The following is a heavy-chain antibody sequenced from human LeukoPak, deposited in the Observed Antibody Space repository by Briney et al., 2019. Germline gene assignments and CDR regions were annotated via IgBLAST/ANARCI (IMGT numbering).Heavy chain of an antibody. Sequence: AGTLSISCAASGFTFSSYWRTWVRQAPGKGLEWVANIKQDGSAKYNADSVKGRSTLSEDNAKNSLYLQMNSLRAEDTAVYYCVRGNDPWSTDWYFDLWGRGALVTVSS. CDR1: GFTFSSYW. J-gene: IGHJ2*01. D-gene: IGHD1-1*01. CDR2: IKQDGSAK. CDR3: VRGNDPWSTDWYFDL. V-gene: IGHV3-7*01.